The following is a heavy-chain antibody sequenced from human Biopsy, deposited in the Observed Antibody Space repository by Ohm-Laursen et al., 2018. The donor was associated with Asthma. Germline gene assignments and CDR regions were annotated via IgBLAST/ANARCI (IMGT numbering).Heavy chain of an antibody. CDR1: GFDLRDYT. J-gene: IGHJ4*02. CDR3: SRDFTIGSGSPFHF. V-gene: IGHV3-21*01. Sequence: SLRLSCTASGFDLRDYTMNWVRQAPGKGLEWVASISSLSRYFYHATSLRGRFTISSDNAKRSLYLQMDSLRGDDTAVYYCSRDFTIGSGSPFHFWGRGTLVTVSS. D-gene: IGHD3-10*01. CDR2: ISSLSRYF.